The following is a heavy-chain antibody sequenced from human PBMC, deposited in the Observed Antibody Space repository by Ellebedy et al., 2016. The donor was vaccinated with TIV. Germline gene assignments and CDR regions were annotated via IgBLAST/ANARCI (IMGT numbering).Heavy chain of an antibody. Sequence: GESLKISCTASGFTFSTYWMNWVRQAPGKGLEWVANIKQDGIDENYVDSVRGRFTISRDNAKKSVSLQMRSLRVDDTAVYYCARGLSDYGDIKLDFWGQGALVTVSS. CDR2: IKQDGIDE. J-gene: IGHJ4*02. CDR1: GFTFSTYW. D-gene: IGHD4-17*01. V-gene: IGHV3-7*03. CDR3: ARGLSDYGDIKLDF.